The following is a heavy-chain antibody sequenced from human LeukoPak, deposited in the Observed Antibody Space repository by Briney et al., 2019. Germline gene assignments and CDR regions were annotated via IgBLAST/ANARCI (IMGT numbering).Heavy chain of an antibody. CDR2: IYHSGST. CDR1: GYSISSGYY. D-gene: IGHD3-22*01. Sequence: PSETLSLTCTVSGYSISSGYYWGWIRQPPGKGLEWIGSIYHSGSTYYNPSLKSRVTISVDTSKNQFSLKLSSVTAADPAVYYCARDLPYATMIVVVTPVAFDIWGQGTMVTVSS. CDR3: ARDLPYATMIVVVTPVAFDI. J-gene: IGHJ3*02. V-gene: IGHV4-38-2*02.